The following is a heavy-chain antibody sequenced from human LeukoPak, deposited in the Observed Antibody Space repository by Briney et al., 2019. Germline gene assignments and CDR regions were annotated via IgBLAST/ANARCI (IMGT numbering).Heavy chain of an antibody. CDR1: GYTFTSYG. CDR3: ARRSDDYDSSAYYH. V-gene: IGHV1-8*01. D-gene: IGHD3-22*01. J-gene: IGHJ4*02. CDR2: VNPNSGNT. Sequence: ASVKVSCKTSGYTFTSYGLNWVRQATGQELEWMGWVNPNSGNTGYAQKFQGRGTMTMGPSISTAYMELSSLRSEDTAVYYCARRSDDYDSSAYYHWGQGTLVTVSS.